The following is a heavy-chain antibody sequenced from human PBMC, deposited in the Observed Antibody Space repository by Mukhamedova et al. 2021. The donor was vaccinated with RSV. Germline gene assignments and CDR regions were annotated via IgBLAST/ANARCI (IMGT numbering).Heavy chain of an antibody. J-gene: IGHJ6*02. D-gene: IGHD3-10*01. V-gene: IGHV3-15*01. CDR3: TTVYYGSGRNPRYGMDV. Sequence: DYAAPVKGRFTISRDDSKNTLYLQMNSLKTEDTAVYYCTTVYYGSGRNPRYGMDVWGQGTTVTVSS.